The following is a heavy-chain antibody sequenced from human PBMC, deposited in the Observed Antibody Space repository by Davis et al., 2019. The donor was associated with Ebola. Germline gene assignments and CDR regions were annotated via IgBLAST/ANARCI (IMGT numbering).Heavy chain of an antibody. D-gene: IGHD3-3*01. CDR3: ARHQYDFWSGPRMDV. J-gene: IGHJ6*02. CDR2: INHSGST. CDR1: GGSFSGYY. V-gene: IGHV4-34*01. Sequence: MPSETLSLTCAVYGGSFSGYYWSWIRQPPGKGLEWIGEINHSGSTNYNPSLKSRVTISVDTSKNQFSLKLSSVTAADTAVYYCARHQYDFWSGPRMDVWGQGTTVTVSS.